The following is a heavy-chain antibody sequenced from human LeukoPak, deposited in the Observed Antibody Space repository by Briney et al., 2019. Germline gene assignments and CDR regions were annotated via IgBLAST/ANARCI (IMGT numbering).Heavy chain of an antibody. CDR2: ITSTSTYI. D-gene: IGHD6-19*01. J-gene: IGHJ1*01. Sequence: GGSLRLSCVASGFTFSSHGMNWVSQAPGKGLEWVSSITSTSTYIYYGESVKGRFTTSRDNAKNSLFLQMHSLRAEDTAVYYCARVDNNGLYSEYFDHWGQGTLVTVSS. CDR1: GFTFSSHG. CDR3: ARVDNNGLYSEYFDH. V-gene: IGHV3-21*01.